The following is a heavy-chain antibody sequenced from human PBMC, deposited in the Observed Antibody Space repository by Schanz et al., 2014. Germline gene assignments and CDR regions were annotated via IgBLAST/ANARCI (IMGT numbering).Heavy chain of an antibody. D-gene: IGHD1-26*01. J-gene: IGHJ4*02. CDR3: ARDHTTESYYSAGPPIDY. CDR2: ISSSSSTR. V-gene: IGHV3-48*04. CDR1: GFTFSSYS. Sequence: EVQLVESGGGLVQPGGSLRLSCTASGFTFSSYSMNWVRQAPGKGLEWVSYISSSSSTRYYADSLKGRFTISRDNAKNSLYLQMNSLRAEDTAVYYCARDHTTESYYSAGPPIDYWGQGTLLTVSS.